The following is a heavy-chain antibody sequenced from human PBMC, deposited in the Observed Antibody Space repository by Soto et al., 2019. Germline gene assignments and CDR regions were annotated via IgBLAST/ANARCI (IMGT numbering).Heavy chain of an antibody. CDR2: IWSNGRNT. J-gene: IGHJ3*02. CDR3: VRERAPFDAFDI. CDR1: GLTFSCCG. V-gene: IGHV3-33*01. Sequence: GGSLRLSCAASGLTFSCCGMHWVRQAPGKGLEWVAVIWSNGRNTYYADSVKGRFTFSRDNSKNTLYLQMSSLRVEDTAVYYCVRERAPFDAFDIWGQGTMVTVSS.